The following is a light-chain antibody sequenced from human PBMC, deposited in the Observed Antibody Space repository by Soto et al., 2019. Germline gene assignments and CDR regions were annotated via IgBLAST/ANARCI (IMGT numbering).Light chain of an antibody. CDR2: AAS. V-gene: IGKV1-39*01. CDR3: QQSYSTPRT. J-gene: IGKJ4*01. Sequence: DIQMTQSPSSLSASVRDRVTINCRASQSISSYLNWYQQKPGKAPKLLIYAASSLQSGVPSRFSGSESETDFTLTISSLQPEDFATYYCQQSYSTPRTFGRGTKVDIK. CDR1: QSISSY.